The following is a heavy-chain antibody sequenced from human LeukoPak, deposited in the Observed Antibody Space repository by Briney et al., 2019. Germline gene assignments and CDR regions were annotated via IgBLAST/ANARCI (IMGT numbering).Heavy chain of an antibody. Sequence: SGGSLRLSCAASGFTFRDAGMSWVRQAPGKGLEWVGRIRSEADGGTTDYAAPVKGRFTISRDDSKSTVYLQMSSLKTEDTAVYFCAHRDTAMVRVDYWGQGTLVTVSS. V-gene: IGHV3-15*01. CDR3: AHRDTAMVRVDY. J-gene: IGHJ4*02. CDR2: IRSEADGGTT. CDR1: GFTFRDAG. D-gene: IGHD5-18*01.